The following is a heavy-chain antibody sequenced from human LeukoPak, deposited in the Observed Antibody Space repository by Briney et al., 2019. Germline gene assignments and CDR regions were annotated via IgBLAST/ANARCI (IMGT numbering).Heavy chain of an antibody. CDR2: IYYSGST. CDR3: ARELSGSFDY. V-gene: IGHV4-31*03. J-gene: IGHJ4*02. CDR1: GGSISSGGYY. D-gene: IGHD2-15*01. Sequence: MPSETLSLTCTVSGGSISSGGYYWSWIRQHPGQGLEWIGYIYYSGSTYYNPSLKSRVTISVDTSKNQFSLKLSSVTAADTAVYYCARELSGSFDYWGQGTLVTVSS.